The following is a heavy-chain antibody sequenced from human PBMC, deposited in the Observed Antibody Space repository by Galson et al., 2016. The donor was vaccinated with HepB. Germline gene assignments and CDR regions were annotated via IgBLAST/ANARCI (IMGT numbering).Heavy chain of an antibody. J-gene: IGHJ4*02. CDR2: ISATGSST. CDR3: ATNGPQLYFHWLNSFDY. CDR1: GFTSSTYA. Sequence: SLRLSCAASGFTSSTYAMSWVRQAPGKGLEWVSAISATGSSTYYADSVKGRFTISTDNSKNTLYLQMNGLRTEDTAIYYCATNGPQLYFHWLNSFDYWGQGTLVTVSS. V-gene: IGHV3-23*01. D-gene: IGHD3-9*01.